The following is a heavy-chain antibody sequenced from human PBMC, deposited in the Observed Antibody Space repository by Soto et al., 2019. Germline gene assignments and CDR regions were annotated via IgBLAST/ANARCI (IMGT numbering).Heavy chain of an antibody. Sequence: PGESLKISCKGSGYSFTTYWIGWVRQLPGQGLEWMGVMFPGDSDTRYSPSFQGQVTMSADPSTNTAYLEWSSLKAADSAMYYCARVPDSSLGTMDVWGPGTTVTVSS. CDR2: MFPGDSDT. D-gene: IGHD6-19*01. J-gene: IGHJ6*02. V-gene: IGHV5-51*01. CDR3: ARVPDSSLGTMDV. CDR1: GYSFTTYW.